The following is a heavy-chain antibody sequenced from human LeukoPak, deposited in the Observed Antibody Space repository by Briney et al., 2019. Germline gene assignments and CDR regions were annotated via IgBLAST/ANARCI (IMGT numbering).Heavy chain of an antibody. V-gene: IGHV1-2*02. D-gene: IGHD2-2*01. CDR2: INPNSGGT. J-gene: IGHJ3*02. CDR3: AGTYCSSTSCYLPPTDAFDI. CDR1: GYTFTGYY. Sequence: GASVKVSCKASGYTFTGYYMHWVRQAPGQGLEWMGWINPNSGGTNYAQKLQGRVIMTRDTSISTAYMELSRLRSDDTAVYYCAGTYCSSTSCYLPPTDAFDIWGQGTMVTVSS.